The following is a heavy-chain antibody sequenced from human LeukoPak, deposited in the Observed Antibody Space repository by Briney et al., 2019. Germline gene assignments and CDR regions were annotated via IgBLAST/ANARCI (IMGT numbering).Heavy chain of an antibody. CDR1: GFTFSSYW. J-gene: IGHJ4*02. V-gene: IGHV3-7*03. CDR2: IKQDGSEK. D-gene: IGHD6-6*01. CDR3: ARSPYSSSSGFDY. Sequence: GGSLRLSCAASGFTFSSYWMSWVRQAPGKGLEWVANIKQDGSEKYYVDSVKGRFTISRDNAKNSLYLQMNSLRAEDTAVYYCARSPYSSSSGFDYWGQGTLVTVSS.